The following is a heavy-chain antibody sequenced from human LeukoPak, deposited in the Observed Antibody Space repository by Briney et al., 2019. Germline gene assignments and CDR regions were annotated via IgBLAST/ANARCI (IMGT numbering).Heavy chain of an antibody. J-gene: IGHJ4*02. CDR3: AKRSYGSGSYYNNPPYYFDY. D-gene: IGHD3-10*01. CDR2: IGGSGGST. CDR1: GFTFSSYA. Sequence: GGSLRLSCAASGFTFSSYAMSWVRQAPGKGLEWVSAIGGSGGSTYYADSVKGRFTISRDNSKNTLYLQMNSLRAEDTAVYYCAKRSYGSGSYYNNPPYYFDYWGQGTLVTVSS. V-gene: IGHV3-23*01.